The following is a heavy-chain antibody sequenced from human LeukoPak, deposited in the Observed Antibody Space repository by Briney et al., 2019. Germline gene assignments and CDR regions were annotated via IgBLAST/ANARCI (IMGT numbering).Heavy chain of an antibody. CDR2: ISSSGGET. CDR1: GFTFSNYA. CDR3: ARKSYAPGSLSFSDY. J-gene: IGHJ4*02. Sequence: GGSLRLSCAASGFTFSNYAMSWVSQAPGKGLEWVASISSSGGETYLADSLKGRFTVSRDNSKNTLYLQMNSLRAEDTAVYYCARKSYAPGSLSFSDYWGQGTLVTVSS. V-gene: IGHV3-23*01. D-gene: IGHD3-10*01.